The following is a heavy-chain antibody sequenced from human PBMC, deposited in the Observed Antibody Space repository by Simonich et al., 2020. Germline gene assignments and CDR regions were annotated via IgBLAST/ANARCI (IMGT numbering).Heavy chain of an antibody. V-gene: IGHV3-74*01. CDR1: GFTFSSYW. J-gene: IGHJ4*02. Sequence: EVQLVESGGGLVQPGGSLRLSCAASGFTFSSYWMHWVRQAPGKGMVWAARIDGDGDSTGYADSVKGRCTISRDNAKNTLYLQMNSLRAEDTAVYYCARNRLDYWGQGTLVTVSS. CDR3: ARNRLDY. CDR2: IDGDGDST.